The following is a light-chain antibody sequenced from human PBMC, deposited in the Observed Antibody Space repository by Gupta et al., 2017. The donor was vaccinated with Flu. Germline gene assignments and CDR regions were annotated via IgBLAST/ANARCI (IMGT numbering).Light chain of an antibody. CDR1: QSLLHSNGYNY. CDR2: LGS. V-gene: IGKV2-28*01. Sequence: DIVMTQSPLSLHVTPGEPASISCRSSQSLLHSNGYNYLDWYLQKPGQSPQLLIYLGSNRASGVPDRFSGSGAGTDFTLKISIVEAEDVGVYYCMQALQTPRTFGQGTKVEIK. J-gene: IGKJ1*01. CDR3: MQALQTPRT.